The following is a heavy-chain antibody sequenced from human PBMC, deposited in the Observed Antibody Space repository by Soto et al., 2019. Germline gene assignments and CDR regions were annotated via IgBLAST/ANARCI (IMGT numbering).Heavy chain of an antibody. CDR2: VWYDGSNG. J-gene: IGHJ6*02. V-gene: IGHV3-33*01. CDR1: GFIFSNFG. CDR3: ARDPRTARASAMDV. Sequence: GGSLRLSCTASGFIFSNFGMHWVRQAPGKGLEWVAGVWYDGSNGVSAESVKGRFTISRDNSKNTLYLQMTSLRAEDTAVYYCARDPRTARASAMDVWGQGTTVTISS. D-gene: IGHD6-6*01.